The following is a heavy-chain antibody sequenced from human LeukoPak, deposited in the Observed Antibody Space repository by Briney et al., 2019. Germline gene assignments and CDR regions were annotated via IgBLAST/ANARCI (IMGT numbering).Heavy chain of an antibody. CDR3: ARDYSRGRGLRFLEWLSHRNYFDY. CDR2: IKEDGSVK. CDR1: GFTFSHYW. Sequence: RSGGSLRLSCAPSGFTFSHYWMSWVRQAPGKGLEWVANIKEDGSVKYYVDSVKGRFTISRDNAKNSLYLQMNSLRAEDTAVYYCARDYSRGRGLRFLEWLSHRNYFDYWGQGTLVTVSS. D-gene: IGHD3-3*01. J-gene: IGHJ4*02. V-gene: IGHV3-7*01.